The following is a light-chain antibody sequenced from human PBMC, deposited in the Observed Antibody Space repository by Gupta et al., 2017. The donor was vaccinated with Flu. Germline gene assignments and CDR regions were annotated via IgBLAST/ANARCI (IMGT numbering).Light chain of an antibody. V-gene: IGLV1-51*02. CDR2: EDD. CDR3: GTWDRSLSAGG. J-gene: IGLJ3*02. Sequence: QSVLTQPPSVSAAPGQRVTISCSGSSSNIGGHSVSWYQQVPGTAPKLLIYEDDKRPSGIPDRFSASKSDTTATLDITGLQTGDEADYFCGTWDRSLSAGGFGGGTKLTVL. CDR1: SSNIGGHS.